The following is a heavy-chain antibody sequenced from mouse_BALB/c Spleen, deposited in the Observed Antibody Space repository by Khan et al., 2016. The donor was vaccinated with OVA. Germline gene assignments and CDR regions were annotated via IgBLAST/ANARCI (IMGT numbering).Heavy chain of an antibody. CDR3: ARHRNGGGDAIDY. J-gene: IGHJ4*01. CDR1: GYTFSDYY. V-gene: IGHV5-12*02. Sequence: EVELVESGGGLVQPGGSLKLSCATSGYTFSDYYMYWFRQTPEKRLEWVAYISNGGGNTYYTDTVKGRFTMSRDNAKNTLYLQMSRLRSEDTALYYCARHRNGGGDAIDYWGQGTSVTVSS. D-gene: IGHD1-1*02. CDR2: ISNGGGNT.